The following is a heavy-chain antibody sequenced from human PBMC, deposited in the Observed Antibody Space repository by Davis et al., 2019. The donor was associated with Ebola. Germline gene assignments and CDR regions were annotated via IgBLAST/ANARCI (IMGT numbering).Heavy chain of an antibody. Sequence: GESLKISCAASGFTFSSYAMHWVRQAPGKGLEWVAVISYDGSNKYYADSVKGRFTISSDNAKNTLYLQMNSLRAEDTAVYYCATGIWDAFDIWGQGTMVTVSS. CDR1: GFTFSSYA. J-gene: IGHJ3*02. CDR2: ISYDGSNK. V-gene: IGHV3-30*04. CDR3: ATGIWDAFDI.